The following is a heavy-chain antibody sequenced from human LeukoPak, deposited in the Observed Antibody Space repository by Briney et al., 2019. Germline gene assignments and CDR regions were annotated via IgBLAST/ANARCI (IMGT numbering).Heavy chain of an antibody. D-gene: IGHD3-3*01. CDR2: IIPIFGTA. CDR3: ARSFLGGVVTYNWFDP. CDR1: GGTFSSYA. J-gene: IGHJ5*02. V-gene: IGHV1-69*01. Sequence: SSVKVSCKASGGTFSSYAISWVRQAPGQGLEWMGGIIPIFGTANYAQKSQGRVTITADESTSTAYMELSSLRSEDTAVYYCARSFLGGVVTYNWFDPWGQGTLVTVSS.